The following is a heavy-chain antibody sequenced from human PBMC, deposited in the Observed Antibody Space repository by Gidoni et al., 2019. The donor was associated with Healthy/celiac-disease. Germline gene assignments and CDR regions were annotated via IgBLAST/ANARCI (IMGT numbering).Heavy chain of an antibody. CDR2: ISAYNGNT. Sequence: QVQLVQSGAEVKKPGASVTVSCKASGYTFPSYGISWLRQAPGQGLEWMGWISAYNGNTNYAQKLQGRVTMTTETSTSTAYMELRSLRSDDTAVYYCARDARVTIFGVAEDPYYYGMDVWGQGTTVTVSS. CDR1: GYTFPSYG. J-gene: IGHJ6*02. CDR3: ARDARVTIFGVAEDPYYYGMDV. D-gene: IGHD3-3*01. V-gene: IGHV1-18*01.